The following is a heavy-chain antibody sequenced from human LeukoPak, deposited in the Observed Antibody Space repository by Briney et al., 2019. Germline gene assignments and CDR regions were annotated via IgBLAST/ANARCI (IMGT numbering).Heavy chain of an antibody. CDR3: ARLIPGTTGLRKNYFDY. CDR2: ISASGNT. Sequence: PSETLSLTCTVSGDSISSSYWNWIRQTPGKGLEWVGYISASGNTNYNPSLKSRIIISVDMSKKQFSLKLSSVTAADTAVYYCARLIPGTTGLRKNYFDYWGQGTLVTGSS. D-gene: IGHD1-20*01. J-gene: IGHJ4*02. V-gene: IGHV4-4*09. CDR1: GDSISSSY.